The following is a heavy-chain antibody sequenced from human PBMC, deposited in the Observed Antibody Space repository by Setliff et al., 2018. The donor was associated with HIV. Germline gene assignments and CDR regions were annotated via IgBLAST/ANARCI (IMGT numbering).Heavy chain of an antibody. D-gene: IGHD5-12*01. CDR1: GYTFTSYD. Sequence: GASVKVSCKASGYTFTSYDINWVRQATGQGLEWMGWISGYKGNTNYAQKLQGRVTMTTDTSTSTAYMELRSLRSDDTAVYYCARGPLYGYDRGYFDYWGQGTLVTVSS. CDR3: ARGPLYGYDRGYFDY. J-gene: IGHJ4*02. V-gene: IGHV1-18*01. CDR2: ISGYKGNT.